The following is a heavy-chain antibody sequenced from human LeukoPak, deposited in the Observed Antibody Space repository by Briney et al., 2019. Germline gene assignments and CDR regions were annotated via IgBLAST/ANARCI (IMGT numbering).Heavy chain of an antibody. J-gene: IGHJ4*02. V-gene: IGHV7-4-1*02. CDR2: IHPSTGNP. D-gene: IGHD3-16*02. CDR3: ARAFQSLGGLSLPDY. Sequence: ASVKVSCKASGYSFTNYAMNWVRQAPGQGLEWMGWIHPSTGNPTYAQGFTGRFVFSLDTSVSTAYLQISSLKAEDTAVYFCARAFQSLGGLSLPDYWSQGTLLTVSS. CDR1: GYSFTNYA.